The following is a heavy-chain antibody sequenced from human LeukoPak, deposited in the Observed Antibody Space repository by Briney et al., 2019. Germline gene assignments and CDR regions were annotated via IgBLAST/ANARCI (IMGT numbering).Heavy chain of an antibody. V-gene: IGHV3-23*01. Sequence: GGSLRLSCAASGFIFSSYAMRWVRQAPGKGLEWVSTISGSGGSTYYADSVKGRFTISRDNAKNSLFLQMNSLRAEDTAVYYCATATDDYYYGMDVWGQGTTVTVSS. CDR3: ATATDDYYYGMDV. J-gene: IGHJ6*02. CDR2: ISGSGGST. D-gene: IGHD4-17*01. CDR1: GFIFSSYA.